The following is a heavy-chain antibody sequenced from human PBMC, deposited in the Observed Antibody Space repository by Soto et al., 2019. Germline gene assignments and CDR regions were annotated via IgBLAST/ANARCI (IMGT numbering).Heavy chain of an antibody. Sequence: EVQLLESGGGLVRPGGSLRRSCAASGFTFSNFGMGWVRQVPGKGLEWVSTIGPTGISSHFADSVKGRFIISRDNSENTLSHEMNSLRVEDAAVFYCVKAVDWWSFDHWGQGTLVTVSS. CDR1: GFTFSNFG. D-gene: IGHD2-15*01. V-gene: IGHV3-23*01. CDR3: VKAVDWWSFDH. J-gene: IGHJ4*02. CDR2: IGPTGISS.